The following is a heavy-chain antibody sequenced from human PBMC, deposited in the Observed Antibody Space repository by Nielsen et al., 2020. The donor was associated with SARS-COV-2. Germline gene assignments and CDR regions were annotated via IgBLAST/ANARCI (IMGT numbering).Heavy chain of an antibody. CDR2: ISAYNGNT. D-gene: IGHD6-19*01. CDR3: ARFELYSSGWYGSDY. CDR1: GYTFTSYG. J-gene: IGHJ4*02. V-gene: IGHV1-18*04. Sequence: ASVKVSCKASGYTFTSYGISWVRQAPGQGLEWMGWISAYNGNTNYAQKLQGRVTMTTDTSTSTAYMELRSLRSDDTAVYYCARFELYSSGWYGSDYWGQGTLVTVSS.